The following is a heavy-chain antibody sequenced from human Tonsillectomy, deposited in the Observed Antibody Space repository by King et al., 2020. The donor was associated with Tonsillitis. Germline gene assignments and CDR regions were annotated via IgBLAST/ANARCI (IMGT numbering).Heavy chain of an antibody. Sequence: QLQESGPGLVKPSETLSLTCAVPGGSVDNYYWSWIRQPPGKGLEWIGYVYYSGSTSYSPSLKSRLTISLDTSENHFSLRPNSVTAADTAVYFCARITLGGEYRPYFFDYWGQGTLVTVSS. CDR1: GGSVDNYY. J-gene: IGHJ4*02. CDR2: VYYSGST. V-gene: IGHV4-59*02. D-gene: IGHD3-16*01. CDR3: ARITLGGEYRPYFFDY.